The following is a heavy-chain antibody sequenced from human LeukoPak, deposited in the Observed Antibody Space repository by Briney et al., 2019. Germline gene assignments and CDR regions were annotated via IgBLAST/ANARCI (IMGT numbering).Heavy chain of an antibody. Sequence: SETLSLTCTVYGVSIRSYYWSWIRQPPGKGLEWIGYINYSGSTNYNPSLKSRVSISVDTSKNQFSLKLSSVTAADTAVYYCARTGSTVTLLYPFDHWGQGTLVTVSS. J-gene: IGHJ4*02. D-gene: IGHD4-17*01. CDR1: GVSIRSYY. CDR2: INYSGST. CDR3: ARTGSTVTLLYPFDH. V-gene: IGHV4-59*01.